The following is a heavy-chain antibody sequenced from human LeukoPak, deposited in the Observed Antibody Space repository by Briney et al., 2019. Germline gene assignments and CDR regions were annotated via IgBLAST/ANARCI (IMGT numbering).Heavy chain of an antibody. V-gene: IGHV4-34*01. CDR3: ARVTITMVRGVIRAHAFDI. Sequence: SETLSLTCAVYGESFSGYYWSWIRQPPGKGLEWIGEINHSGSTNYNPSLKSRVTLSVDTSKNQFSLKLSSVTAADTAVYYCARVTITMVRGVIRAHAFDIWGQGTMVTVSS. J-gene: IGHJ3*02. CDR2: INHSGST. CDR1: GESFSGYY. D-gene: IGHD3-10*01.